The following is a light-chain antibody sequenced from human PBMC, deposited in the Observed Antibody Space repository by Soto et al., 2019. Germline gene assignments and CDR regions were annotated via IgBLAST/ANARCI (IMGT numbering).Light chain of an antibody. CDR3: QSLGTGIQV. CDR1: SGYSTYA. Sequence: QSALTQSPSASASLGASVKLICTLSSGYSTYAIAWHQQQSGKGPRFLMKINYDGTHSKGDGFYDRFSGSSSGAERHLTIYSLQSEDEADYYCQSLGTGIQVFGGGTKLTVL. V-gene: IGLV4-69*01. CDR2: INYDGTH. J-gene: IGLJ3*02.